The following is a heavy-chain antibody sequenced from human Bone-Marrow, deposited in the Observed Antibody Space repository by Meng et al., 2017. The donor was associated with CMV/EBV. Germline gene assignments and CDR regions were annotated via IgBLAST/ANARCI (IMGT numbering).Heavy chain of an antibody. D-gene: IGHD1-26*01. CDR2: IRYDGGNK. Sequence: GGSLRLSCAASGFTFSNYAMHWVRQAPGKGLEWVAFIRYDGGNKYYADSVKGRFNTSRDNAKNSLYLQTNNLRAEDTAVFYCARVSGREWFDPWGQGTLVTVSS. CDR1: GFTFSNYA. V-gene: IGHV3-30*02. J-gene: IGHJ5*02. CDR3: ARVSGREWFDP.